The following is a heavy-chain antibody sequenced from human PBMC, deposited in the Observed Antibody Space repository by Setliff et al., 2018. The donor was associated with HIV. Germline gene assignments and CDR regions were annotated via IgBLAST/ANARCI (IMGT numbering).Heavy chain of an antibody. V-gene: IGHV3-9*02. CDR2: IAWHGGSL. CDR1: GFTSDDYA. Sequence: GGSLRLSCAASGFTSDDYAMHWVRQPPGKGLEWVSGIAWHGGSLGYADSVKGRFTVSRDNAENSLYLQMNSLRPEDTAFYYMDVWGKGTTVTVSS. CDR3: DV. J-gene: IGHJ6*04.